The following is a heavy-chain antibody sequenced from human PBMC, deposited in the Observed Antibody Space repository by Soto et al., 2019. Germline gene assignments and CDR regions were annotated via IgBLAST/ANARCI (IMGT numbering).Heavy chain of an antibody. CDR2: INPDTGAT. J-gene: IGHJ4*01. CDR1: GYTFTDYY. Sequence: HEHLVQSGAEVRRPGASLKVSCRASGYTFTDYYIHWVRQAPGQGLEWMGCINPDTGATNYAQNFQGKVTMTSDTSINTAALYMTSLTSDDTAVCSCARGDSVTGGWPFPYCDYWGQGTQVIVSS. CDR3: ARGDSVTGGWPFPYCDY. D-gene: IGHD2-21*02. V-gene: IGHV1-2*02.